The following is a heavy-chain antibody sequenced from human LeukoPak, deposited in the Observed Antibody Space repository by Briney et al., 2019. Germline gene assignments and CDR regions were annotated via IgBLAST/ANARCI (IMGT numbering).Heavy chain of an antibody. J-gene: IGHJ5*02. Sequence: GESLKISCKGSGYSFTSYWIGWVRQMPGKGLEWMGIIYPGDSDTRYSPSFQGQVTISADKSISTAYLQGSSLKASDTAMYYCARLVLDDILTGYYKGGDWFDPWGQGTLVTVSS. CDR1: GYSFTSYW. D-gene: IGHD3-9*01. CDR3: ARLVLDDILTGYYKGGDWFDP. V-gene: IGHV5-51*01. CDR2: IYPGDSDT.